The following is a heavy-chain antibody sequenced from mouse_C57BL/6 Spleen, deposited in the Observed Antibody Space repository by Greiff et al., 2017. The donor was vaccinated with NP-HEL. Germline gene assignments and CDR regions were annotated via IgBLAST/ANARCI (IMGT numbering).Heavy chain of an antibody. D-gene: IGHD1-1*01. CDR2: IYPGDGDT. CDR1: GYAFSSYW. Sequence: VQLQQSGAELVKPGASVKISCKASGYAFSSYWTNWVKPRPGKGLEWIGQIYPGDGDTNYNGKFKGKATLTADNSSSTAYLQLSSLTSEDSAVYFCARTGTVAYWGQGTLVTVAA. V-gene: IGHV1-80*01. J-gene: IGHJ3*01. CDR3: ARTGTVAY.